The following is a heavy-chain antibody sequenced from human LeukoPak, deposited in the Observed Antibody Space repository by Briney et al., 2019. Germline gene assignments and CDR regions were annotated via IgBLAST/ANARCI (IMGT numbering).Heavy chain of an antibody. V-gene: IGHV1-69*05. CDR2: IIPIFGTA. D-gene: IGHD5-24*01. Sequence: ASVKVSCKASGGTFSSYAISWVRQAPGQGLEWMGGIIPIFGTANYAQKFQGRVTITTDESMSTAYMELSSLRSEDTAVYYCARGADEIKPATTRTYRFYFDYWGQGTLVTVSS. CDR3: ARGADEIKPATTRTYRFYFDY. J-gene: IGHJ4*02. CDR1: GGTFSSYA.